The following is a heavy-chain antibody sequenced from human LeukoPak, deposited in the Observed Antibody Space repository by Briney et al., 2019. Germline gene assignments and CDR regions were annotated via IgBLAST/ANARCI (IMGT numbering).Heavy chain of an antibody. D-gene: IGHD3-22*01. V-gene: IGHV3-23*01. CDR1: GFTFSSYA. J-gene: IGHJ4*02. Sequence: GGSLRLSCAASGFTFSSYAMSWVRQAPGKGLEWVSSISGSGGSTYYADSVKGRFTISRDNSKNTLYLQMNSLRAGDTALYYCAKDGDGSYFYDSSDYYFDYWGQGTLVTVSS. CDR2: ISGSGGST. CDR3: AKDGDGSYFYDSSDYYFDY.